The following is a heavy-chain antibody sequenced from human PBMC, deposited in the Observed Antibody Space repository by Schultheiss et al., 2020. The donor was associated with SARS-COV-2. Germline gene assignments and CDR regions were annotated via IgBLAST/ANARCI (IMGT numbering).Heavy chain of an antibody. J-gene: IGHJ6*02. CDR1: GYTFTSYD. V-gene: IGHV1-8*01. CDR2: MNPNSGNT. D-gene: IGHD3-10*01. CDR3: ARGRLWFGTRYYGMDV. Sequence: ASVKVSCKASGYTFTSYDINWVRQATGQGLEWMGWMNPNSGNTGYAQKFQGRVTITADKSTSTAYMELSSLRSEDTAVYYCARGRLWFGTRYYGMDVWGQGTTVTVSS.